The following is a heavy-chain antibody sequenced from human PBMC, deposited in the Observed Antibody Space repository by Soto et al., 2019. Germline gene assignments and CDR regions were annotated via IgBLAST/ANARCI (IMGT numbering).Heavy chain of an antibody. Sequence: QVQLQESGPGLVKPSQTLSLTCTVSGGSISSGAYYWSWIRQHPGKGLEWIGYIYYSESTNYNPFLKSRVTISVDTSESQFSLKLSSVTVADTAVYYCARSNSSGKTRYYFDYWGQGTLVTVSS. V-gene: IGHV4-31*03. J-gene: IGHJ4*02. D-gene: IGHD3-22*01. CDR1: GGSISSGAYY. CDR3: ARSNSSGKTRYYFDY. CDR2: IYYSEST.